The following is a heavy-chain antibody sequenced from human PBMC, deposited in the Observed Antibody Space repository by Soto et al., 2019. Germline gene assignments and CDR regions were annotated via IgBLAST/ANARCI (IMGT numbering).Heavy chain of an antibody. CDR2: IYYSGST. CDR1: GGSISSYY. V-gene: IGHV4-59*08. D-gene: IGHD2-2*02. CDR3: ARTKYCSSTSCYIGDIGFDP. J-gene: IGHJ5*02. Sequence: SETLSLTCTVSGGSISSYYWSWIRQPPGKGLEWIGYIYYSGSTNYNPSLKSRVTISVDTSKNQFSLKLSSVTAADTAVYYCARTKYCSSTSCYIGDIGFDPWGQGTLVTVSS.